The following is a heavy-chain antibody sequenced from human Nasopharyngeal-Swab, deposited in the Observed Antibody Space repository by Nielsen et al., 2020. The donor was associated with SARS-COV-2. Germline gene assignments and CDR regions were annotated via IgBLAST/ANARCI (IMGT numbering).Heavy chain of an antibody. CDR3: VRELHGGCFDY. D-gene: IGHD3-10*01. V-gene: IGHV1-46*01. Sequence: ASVKVSCKASGYIFSHYYIHWVRQAPGQGLEWLGVSNPTGDTNYAQKYRGRVTMTRDTSASTVYMDLSSLGSEDTAVYYCVRELHGGCFDYWGQGTLITVSS. CDR1: GYIFSHYY. J-gene: IGHJ4*02. CDR2: SNPTGDT.